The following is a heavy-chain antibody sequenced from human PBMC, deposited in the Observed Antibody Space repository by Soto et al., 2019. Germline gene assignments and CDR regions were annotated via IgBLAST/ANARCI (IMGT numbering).Heavy chain of an antibody. CDR1: GFTFGTYS. CDR2: ISYDIDTI. J-gene: IGHJ6*02. Sequence: LRVSCAGSGFTFGTYSMNWVRQAAGKGLEWIAYISYDIDTIQYADSVKGRFTISRDNAKNSLYLQMNSLRDEDTAVYYCARLYYDYVWGLGTPVTVSS. D-gene: IGHD3-3*01. CDR3: ARLYYDYV. V-gene: IGHV3-48*02.